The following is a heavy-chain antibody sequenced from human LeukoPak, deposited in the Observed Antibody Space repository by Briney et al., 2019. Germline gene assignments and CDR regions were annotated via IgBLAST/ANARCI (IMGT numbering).Heavy chain of an antibody. D-gene: IGHD1-26*01. Sequence: PGGSLRLSCAASGFTFSSYGVHWVRQAPGQGLEWMGLIDPSGGSTSYAQNFQGRVTMTRDTSTSTVYMELSSLRSEDTAVYYCARAQSGSYLGNWFDPWGQGTLVTVSS. J-gene: IGHJ5*02. CDR2: IDPSGGST. V-gene: IGHV1-46*01. CDR1: GFTFSSYG. CDR3: ARAQSGSYLGNWFDP.